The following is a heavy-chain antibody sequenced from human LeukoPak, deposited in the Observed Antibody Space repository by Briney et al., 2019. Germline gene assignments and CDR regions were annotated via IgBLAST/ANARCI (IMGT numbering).Heavy chain of an antibody. Sequence: QPGGSLRLSCAASGFTFSSYGMHWVRQAPGKGLEWVAVISYDGSNKYYADSVKGRFTIPRDNSKNTLYLQMNSLRAEDTAVYYCAKDAAYSSTPYYFDYWGQGTLVTVSS. J-gene: IGHJ4*02. V-gene: IGHV3-30*18. CDR1: GFTFSSYG. CDR2: ISYDGSNK. CDR3: AKDAAYSSTPYYFDY. D-gene: IGHD6-13*01.